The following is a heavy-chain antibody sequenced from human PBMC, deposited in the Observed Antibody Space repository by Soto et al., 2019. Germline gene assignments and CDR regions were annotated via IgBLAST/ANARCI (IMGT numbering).Heavy chain of an antibody. D-gene: IGHD5-18*01. V-gene: IGHV4-31*03. CDR1: GGSINSGGYC. CDR2: ISYGGST. Sequence: XESGPGLVKPSQTLSLTCTVSGGSINSGGYCWSWIRQPPGKGLDWIGCISYGGSTSYNPSLKSRVTISVDTSKNQFSLKLTSVTAADTAVHYCSRGILFWGQGALITVSS. CDR3: SRGILF. J-gene: IGHJ4*02.